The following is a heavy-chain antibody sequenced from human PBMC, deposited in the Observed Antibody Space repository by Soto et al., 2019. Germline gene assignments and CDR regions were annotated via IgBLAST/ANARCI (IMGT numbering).Heavy chain of an antibody. J-gene: IGHJ6*02. D-gene: IGHD1-1*01. V-gene: IGHV3-21*01. CDR3: ARDRAANSYYYRGMDV. CDR1: GFTFSTYS. Sequence: GGSLRLSCAASGFTFSTYSMNWVRQAPGTGLEWVSSISITSSYIYYADSVKGRFTVSRDNAKDSLYLQMNSLRAEDTAVYYCARDRAANSYYYRGMDVWGQGATVTVSS. CDR2: ISITSSYI.